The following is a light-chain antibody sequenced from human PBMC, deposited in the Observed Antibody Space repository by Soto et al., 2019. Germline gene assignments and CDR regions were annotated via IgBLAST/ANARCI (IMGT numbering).Light chain of an antibody. CDR2: DAS. CDR3: QQYNNWRSIT. Sequence: EIVVTQSPATLSVSPGERATLSCRASQSISSKLAWYQHKPGQAPRLLIYDASTRAAAIPARFSGSGSGTDFTLTISSLQSEDFAVYYCQQYNNWRSITFGQGTRLEIK. CDR1: QSISSK. J-gene: IGKJ5*01. V-gene: IGKV3-15*01.